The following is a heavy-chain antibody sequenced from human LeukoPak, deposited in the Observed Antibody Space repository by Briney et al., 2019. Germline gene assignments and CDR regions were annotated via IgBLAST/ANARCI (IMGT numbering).Heavy chain of an antibody. V-gene: IGHV3-23*01. CDR1: GFTFSSYA. Sequence: PGGSRRLSCAASGFTFSSYAMSWVRQAPGKGLEWVSAISGSGGSTYYADSVKGRFTISRDNAKNSLYLQMNSLRAEDTALYYCARGRWAPFDCWGQGTLVTVSS. J-gene: IGHJ4*02. CDR2: ISGSGGST. CDR3: ARGRWAPFDC. D-gene: IGHD6-13*01.